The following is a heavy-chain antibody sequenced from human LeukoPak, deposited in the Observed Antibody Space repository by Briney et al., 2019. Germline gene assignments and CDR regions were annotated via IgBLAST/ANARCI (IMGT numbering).Heavy chain of an antibody. CDR2: INPYSGET. Sequence: APVRVSCKASGFTFFTDSYVHWVRQPPGQGLDGMGGINPYSGETHYSQKFQGRVTMTRDTSISALYMELRWLTSDDTATSSCARVIPAPTVWGQGTTVTVSS. J-gene: IGHJ6*02. V-gene: IGHV1-2*02. CDR1: GFTFFTDSY. CDR3: ARVIPAPTV. D-gene: IGHD2-2*02.